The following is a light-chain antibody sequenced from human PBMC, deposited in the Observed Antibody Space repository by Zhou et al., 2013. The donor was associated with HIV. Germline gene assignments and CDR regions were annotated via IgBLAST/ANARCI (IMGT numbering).Light chain of an antibody. CDR2: GAS. V-gene: IGKV3-15*01. CDR3: QQRSDWPIT. CDR1: QSVSSS. Sequence: EIVVTQSPATLSVSPGERATLFCRASQSVSSSLAWYQQKPGQAPRLLIHGASTRATGIPARFSGSGSGTDFTLTISSLEPEDFAVYYCQQRSDWPITFGQGTRTGD. J-gene: IGKJ5*01.